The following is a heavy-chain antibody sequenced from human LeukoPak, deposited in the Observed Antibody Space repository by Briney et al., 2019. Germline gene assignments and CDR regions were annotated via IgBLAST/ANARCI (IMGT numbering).Heavy chain of an antibody. Sequence: VASVKVSCKASGYSFTTYYMRWVRQAPGQGLEWMGIIKPSGGFTSNAQKFQGRVTMTRDTSTSTVYMELSSLRSEDTAVYYCARAKAAAGFDYWGQGTLVTVSS. D-gene: IGHD6-13*01. CDR1: GYSFTTYY. J-gene: IGHJ4*02. CDR3: ARAKAAAGFDY. CDR2: IKPSGGFT. V-gene: IGHV1-46*01.